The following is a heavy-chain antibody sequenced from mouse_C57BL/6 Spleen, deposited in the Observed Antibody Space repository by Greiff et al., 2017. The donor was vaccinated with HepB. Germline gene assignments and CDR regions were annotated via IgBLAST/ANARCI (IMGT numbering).Heavy chain of an antibody. CDR3: ARGGDYVYYYAMDY. J-gene: IGHJ4*01. Sequence: VQLKESGPGLVKPSQSLSLTCSVTGYSITSGYYWNWIRQFPGNKLEWMGYISYDGSNNYNPSLKNRISITRDTSKNQFFLKLNSVTTEDTATYYCARGGDYVYYYAMDYWGQGTSVTVSS. CDR2: ISYDGSN. CDR1: GYSITSGYY. D-gene: IGHD2-4*01. V-gene: IGHV3-6*01.